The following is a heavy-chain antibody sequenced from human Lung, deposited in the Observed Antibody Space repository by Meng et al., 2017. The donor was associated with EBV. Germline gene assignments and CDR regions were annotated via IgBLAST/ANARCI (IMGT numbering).Heavy chain of an antibody. Sequence: RELRQSGPGLVQTSASLSSTCTVSGGSISSRIYYWAWNRQASGEGLEWIGSVVYSGTPYYTSSLKSRVSISVDTSKNQFSLKLSSVTDADTAVYYCARHHHSPTFDYWGQGTLVTVSS. J-gene: IGHJ4*02. CDR3: ARHHHSPTFDY. V-gene: IGHV4-39*01. CDR2: VVYSGTP. CDR1: GGSISSRIYY. D-gene: IGHD1-14*01.